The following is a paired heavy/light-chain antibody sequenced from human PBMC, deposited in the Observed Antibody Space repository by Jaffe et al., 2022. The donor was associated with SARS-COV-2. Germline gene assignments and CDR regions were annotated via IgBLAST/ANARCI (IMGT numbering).Heavy chain of an antibody. D-gene: IGHD6-19*01. J-gene: IGHJ2*01. V-gene: IGHV3-23*01. Sequence: EVQLLESGGGLVQPGGSLRLSCAASGFTFSNYAMNWVRQAPGMGLEWFSGISGSGSSTNYYYADSVKGRFTISRDISKNTLDLQMTSLRAEDTAVYYCAKSVAAYWYFDLWGRGTLVTVSS. CDR3: AKSVAAYWYFDL. CDR1: GFTFSNYA. CDR2: ISGSGSST.
Light chain of an antibody. CDR3: QQYYGIPWT. CDR2: GAS. V-gene: IGKV4-1*01. J-gene: IGKJ1*01. Sequence: DIVMTQSPDSLAVSLGERATINCKSSQSVLYSSNNKNYLTWYQQKPGQPPKLLIYGASTRESGVPDRFSGSGSGTDFTLTISSLQAEDVAVYYCQQYYGIPWTFGQGTKVEIK. CDR1: QSVLYSSNNKNY.